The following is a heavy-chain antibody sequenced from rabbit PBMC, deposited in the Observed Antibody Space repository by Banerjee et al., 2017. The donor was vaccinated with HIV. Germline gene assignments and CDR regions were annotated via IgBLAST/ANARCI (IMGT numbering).Heavy chain of an antibody. CDR1: GFSFSSRHW. Sequence: QEQLEESGGDLVKPEGSLTLTCTASGFSFSSRHWICWVRQAPGKGLEWIACIYAGSSGSIYYASWAKGRFTISKTSSTTVTLQMTSLTAADTATYFCARGSRDYYNGMDLWGQGTLVTVS. J-gene: IGHJ6*01. CDR2: IYAGSSGSI. D-gene: IGHD1-1*01. V-gene: IGHV1S45*01. CDR3: ARGSRDYYNGMDL.